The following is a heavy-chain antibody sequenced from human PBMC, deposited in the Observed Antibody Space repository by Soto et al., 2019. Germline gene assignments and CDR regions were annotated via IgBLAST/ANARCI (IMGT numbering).Heavy chain of an antibody. CDR3: AKVRYSSPMGYYYGMDV. V-gene: IGHV1-69*01. CDR2: IIPIFGTA. J-gene: IGHJ6*01. CDR1: RVAFSKFI. D-gene: IGHD6-19*01. Sequence: QAQLEQSGGEVKKPGSSVKVSCKASRVAFSKFIVTWVRQAPGLGLEWVGGIIPIFGTANYAQKFQGRVTITADESTSTSYMVVNNLRSEDTAVYYCAKVRYSSPMGYYYGMDVW.